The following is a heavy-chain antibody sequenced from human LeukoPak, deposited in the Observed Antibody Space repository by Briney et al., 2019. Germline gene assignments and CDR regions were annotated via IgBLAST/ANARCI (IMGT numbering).Heavy chain of an antibody. CDR1: SGSISNFY. D-gene: IGHD2-21*01. J-gene: IGHJ4*02. Sequence: SETLSLTCTVSSGSISNFYWTWLRQPPGKEREWIGHLYYSVITNYNPSLKSLISISVDTSKNQVSLKLSSVTAVDTAVYYCARGDLWNDNWGQGTLVTVSS. CDR3: ARGDLWNDN. V-gene: IGHV4-59*01. CDR2: LYYSVIT.